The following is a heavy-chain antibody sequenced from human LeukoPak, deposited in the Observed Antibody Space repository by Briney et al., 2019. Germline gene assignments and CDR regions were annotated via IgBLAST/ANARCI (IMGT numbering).Heavy chain of an antibody. CDR2: IYTSGST. CDR1: GGSISSGSYY. J-gene: IGHJ3*02. Sequence: SETLSLTCTVSGGSISSGSYYWSWIRQPAGKGLEWIGRIYTSGSTNYNPSLKSRVTISVDTSKNQFSLKLSSVTAADTAVYYCVRAIREDAFDIWGQGTMVTVSS. D-gene: IGHD3-3*01. V-gene: IGHV4-61*02. CDR3: VRAIREDAFDI.